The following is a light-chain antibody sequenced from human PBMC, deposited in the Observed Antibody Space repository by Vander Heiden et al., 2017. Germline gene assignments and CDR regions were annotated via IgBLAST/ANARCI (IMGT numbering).Light chain of an antibody. CDR1: SSNIGNNY. CDR3: GTWDSSLSAVV. J-gene: IGLJ2*01. CDR2: DNN. V-gene: IGLV1-51*01. Sequence: QSVLTQLPSVSAAPGPKVTISCSGSSSNIGNNYVSWYQQLPGTAPKLLIYDNNKRPSGMPDRFSGSKSGTSATLGITGLQTGDEADYYCGTWDSSLSAVVFGGGTKLTVL.